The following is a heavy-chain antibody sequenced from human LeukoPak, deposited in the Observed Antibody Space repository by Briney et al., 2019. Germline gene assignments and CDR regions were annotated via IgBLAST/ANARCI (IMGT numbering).Heavy chain of an antibody. V-gene: IGHV4-4*02. J-gene: IGHJ4*02. CDR2: IYHSGST. Sequence: SETLSLTCAVSGGSISSSNWWSWVRQPPGKGLEWIGEIYHSGSTNYNPSLKSRVTISVDKSKNQFSLKLSSVTAADTAVYYCARGGYSYGFESNFDYWGQGTLVTVSS. D-gene: IGHD5-18*01. CDR3: ARGGYSYGFESNFDY. CDR1: GGSISSSNW.